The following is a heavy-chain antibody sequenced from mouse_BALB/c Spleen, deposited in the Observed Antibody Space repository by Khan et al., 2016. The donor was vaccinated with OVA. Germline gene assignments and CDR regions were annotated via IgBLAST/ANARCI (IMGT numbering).Heavy chain of an antibody. D-gene: IGHD1-1*01. CDR3: ARRWDVYSSFTY. J-gene: IGHJ3*01. CDR2: ISNGGSNP. Sequence: EVELVESGGGLVQPGGSLKLSCATSGFTFSDYYMCWVRQTPEKRLAWVAYISNGGSNPYYPDTVKGRFTISSDNAKNTLYLQMSRLKSEDTAIYYCARRWDVYSSFTYRDQVTLVTVSA. CDR1: GFTFSDYY. V-gene: IGHV5-12*02.